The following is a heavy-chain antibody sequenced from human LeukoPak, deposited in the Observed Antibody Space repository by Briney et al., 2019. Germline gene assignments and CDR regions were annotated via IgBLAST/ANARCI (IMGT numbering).Heavy chain of an antibody. Sequence: SETLSLTCAVYGGSFSGYYWSWIRQPPGKGLEWIGYIYHSGSTYYNPSLKSRVTISVDRSKNQFSLKLSSVTAADTAVYYCARVGYYYDSSGYSDYFDYWGQGTLVTVSS. V-gene: IGHV4-34*01. D-gene: IGHD3-22*01. J-gene: IGHJ4*02. CDR2: IYHSGST. CDR3: ARVGYYYDSSGYSDYFDY. CDR1: GGSFSGYY.